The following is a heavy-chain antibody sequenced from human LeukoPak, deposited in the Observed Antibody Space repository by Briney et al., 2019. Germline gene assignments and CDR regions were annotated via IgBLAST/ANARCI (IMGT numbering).Heavy chain of an antibody. CDR1: GGSFSGYY. CDR2: INHSGST. Sequence: KTSETLSLTCAVYGGSFSGYYWSWIRQPPGKGLEWIGEINHSGSTNYNPSLKSRVTISVDTSKNQFSLKLSSVTAADTAVYYCARLYGSGSYYPRGYYYYMDVWGKGTTVTISS. CDR3: ARLYGSGSYYPRGYYYYMDV. D-gene: IGHD3-10*01. V-gene: IGHV4-34*01. J-gene: IGHJ6*03.